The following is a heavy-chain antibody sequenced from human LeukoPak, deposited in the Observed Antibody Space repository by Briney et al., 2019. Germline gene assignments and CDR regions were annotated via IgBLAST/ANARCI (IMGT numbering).Heavy chain of an antibody. CDR2: INPSGGST. V-gene: IGHV1-46*01. J-gene: IGHJ6*02. CDR3: ARDPGGLDYYYYGMDV. Sequence: ASVKVSCKASGYTFTSYYMHWVRQAPGQGLEWMGIINPSGGSTSYAQKFQGRLTMTRDTSTSTVYMELSSLRSEDTAVYYCARDPGGLDYYYYGMDVWGQGTTVTVSS. CDR1: GYTFTSYY. D-gene: IGHD4-23*01.